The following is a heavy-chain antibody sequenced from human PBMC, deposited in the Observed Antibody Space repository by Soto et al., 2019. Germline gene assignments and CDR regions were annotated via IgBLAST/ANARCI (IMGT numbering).Heavy chain of an antibody. D-gene: IGHD3-9*01. CDR1: GVSFSGYY. CDR3: ARESHDILTGPPWVWYFDL. CDR2: INARGSI. J-gene: IGHJ2*01. V-gene: IGHV4-34*01. Sequence: QVQLQQWGAGPLRPLETLSLTCGVSGVSFSGYYWAWIRQSPGKGLEWIGEINARGSINYNPSLKSRVSISGVTSKKHYSLNLSSVTAADTAVYYCARESHDILTGPPWVWYFDLWGRGTLVTVSS.